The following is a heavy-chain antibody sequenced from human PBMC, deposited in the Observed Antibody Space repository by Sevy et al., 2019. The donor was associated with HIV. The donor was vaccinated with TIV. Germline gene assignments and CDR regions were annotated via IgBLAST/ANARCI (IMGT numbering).Heavy chain of an antibody. CDR2: ITRIFKTP. J-gene: IGHJ6*02. CDR3: AFGGGYQLLANYYYAMDV. CDR1: GGTFSSYS. V-gene: IGHV1-69*13. D-gene: IGHD2-2*01. Sequence: GPSVKVSCKASGGTFSSYSVSWVRQAPGQGLEWMGGITRIFKTPNYAQNFQGRLTISADDSTSVAYMELSSLRSEDTGVYYCAFGGGYQLLANYYYAMDVWGQGTTVTVSS.